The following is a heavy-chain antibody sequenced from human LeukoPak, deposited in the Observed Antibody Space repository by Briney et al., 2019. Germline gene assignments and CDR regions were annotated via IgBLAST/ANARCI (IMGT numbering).Heavy chain of an antibody. D-gene: IGHD3-3*01. CDR2: IKQDGSEK. J-gene: IGHJ5*02. CDR1: GFTFSSYW. CDR3: ARDLGDFWSGSNWFDP. V-gene: IGHV3-7*01. Sequence: GGSLRLSRAASGFTFSSYWMSWVRQAPGKGLEWVANIKQDGSEKYYVDSVKGRFTTSRDNAKNSLYLQMNSLRAEDTAVYYCARDLGDFWSGSNWFDPWGQGTLVTVSS.